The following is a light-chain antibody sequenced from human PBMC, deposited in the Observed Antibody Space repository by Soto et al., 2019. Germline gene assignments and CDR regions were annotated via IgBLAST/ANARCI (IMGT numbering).Light chain of an antibody. CDR3: QQYNSFSYT. J-gene: IGKJ2*01. CDR1: ESISTW. CDR2: GAS. Sequence: DIQMTQSPSTLSASVGDRVTITCRASESISTWLAWYQQKPGKSPKLLIYGASNLERGVPSRFSGSGSGTEFTLTISSLQPDDFSTDYCQQYNSFSYTFGPGTTVEIK. V-gene: IGKV1-5*01.